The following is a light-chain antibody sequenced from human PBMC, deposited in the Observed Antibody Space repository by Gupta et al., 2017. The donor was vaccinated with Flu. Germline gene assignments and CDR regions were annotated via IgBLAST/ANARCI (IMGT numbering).Light chain of an antibody. J-gene: IGKJ3*01. V-gene: IGKV1-33*01. Sequence: DIQMTQSPSSLSASVGDRVTITCQASQDISSFLNWYQQKPGKGPRLLIYDAYNLETGVPSRFSGGGYGTNFSLSITDRQPEDFATYYCQQYDHLPFFTFGHGTKVEMK. CDR2: DAY. CDR1: QDISSF. CDR3: QQYDHLPFFT.